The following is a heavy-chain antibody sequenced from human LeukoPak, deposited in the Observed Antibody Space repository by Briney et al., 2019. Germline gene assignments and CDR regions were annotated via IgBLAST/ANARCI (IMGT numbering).Heavy chain of an antibody. Sequence: GGSLRLSCAASGFTFSSYWMSWVRQAPGKGLEWVSYISSSSSTIYYADSVKGRFTISRDNAKNSLYLQMNSLRAEDTAVYYCARDHGYYDSSGSFDYWGQGTLVTVSS. J-gene: IGHJ4*02. CDR3: ARDHGYYDSSGSFDY. D-gene: IGHD3-22*01. CDR1: GFTFSSYW. V-gene: IGHV3-48*01. CDR2: ISSSSSTI.